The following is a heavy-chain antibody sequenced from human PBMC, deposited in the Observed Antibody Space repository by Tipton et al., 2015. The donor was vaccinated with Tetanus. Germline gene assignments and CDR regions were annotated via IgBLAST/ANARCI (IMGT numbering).Heavy chain of an antibody. CDR2: TYYSGST. Sequence: GLVKPSETLSLTCTVSGASIGSISYYWSWIRQPPGKGLEWIGYTYYSGSTGYNPSLKSRVTISIDSSKNQFSLKLTSVTAADTAVYYCARVDPFDGRGYGGAFDIWGHGAMVTVSS. D-gene: IGHD3-22*01. J-gene: IGHJ3*02. V-gene: IGHV4-61*01. CDR1: GASIGSISYY. CDR3: ARVDPFDGRGYGGAFDI.